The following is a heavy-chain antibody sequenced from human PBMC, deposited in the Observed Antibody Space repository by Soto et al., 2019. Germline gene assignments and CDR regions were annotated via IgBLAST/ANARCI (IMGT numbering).Heavy chain of an antibody. J-gene: IGHJ4*02. Sequence: QPGGSLRLSCAASGFTFSSYGMHWVRQAPGKGLEWVAVIWYDGSNKYYADSVKGRFTISRDNSKNTLYLQMNSLRAEDTAVYYCARANYYDSSGYADYWGQGTLVTVSS. CDR3: ARANYYDSSGYADY. CDR2: IWYDGSNK. D-gene: IGHD3-22*01. CDR1: GFTFSSYG. V-gene: IGHV3-33*01.